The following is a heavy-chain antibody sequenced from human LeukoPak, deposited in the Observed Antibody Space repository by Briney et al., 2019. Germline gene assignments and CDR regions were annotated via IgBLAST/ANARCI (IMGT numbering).Heavy chain of an antibody. J-gene: IGHJ5*02. Sequence: ASVKVSCKASGYTFTGYYMHWVRQAPGQGLEWMGWINPNSGGTNYAQKFQGRVTMTRDTSISTAYMELSRLRSDDTAVYYCARGTDYYDSSGPSNWFDPWGQGTLVTVS. CDR3: ARGTDYYDSSGPSNWFDP. V-gene: IGHV1-2*02. CDR2: INPNSGGT. CDR1: GYTFTGYY. D-gene: IGHD3-22*01.